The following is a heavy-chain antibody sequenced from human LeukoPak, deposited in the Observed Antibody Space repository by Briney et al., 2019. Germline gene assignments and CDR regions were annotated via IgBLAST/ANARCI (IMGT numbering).Heavy chain of an antibody. CDR1: GITFSSYW. CDR2: IKQDGSEK. Sequence: GGSLRLSCVASGITFSSYWMSWVRQGPGKGLEWVANIKQDGSEKYYVDSVKGRFTISRDNAKNSLYLQMDSLRAEDTAVYYCARDTRGGGSFDWGQGTLVTVSS. D-gene: IGHD2-15*01. CDR3: ARDTRGGGSFD. V-gene: IGHV3-7*01. J-gene: IGHJ4*02.